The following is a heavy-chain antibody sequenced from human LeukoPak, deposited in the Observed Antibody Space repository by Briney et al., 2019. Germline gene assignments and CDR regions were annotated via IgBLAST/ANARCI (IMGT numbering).Heavy chain of an antibody. V-gene: IGHV3-23*01. CDR3: GKGRFYDFWSGYSLLAF. D-gene: IGHD3-3*01. Sequence: GGSLRLSCAASGFTFTSYAMSWVRQAPGKGLEWVSAISGSGGSTYSSDSVKGRFTISRDNSKSTLYLQMNSLRAEDTAVYYCGKGRFYDFWSGYSLLAFWGQGPLVTVSS. CDR2: ISGSGGST. CDR1: GFTFTSYA. J-gene: IGHJ4*02.